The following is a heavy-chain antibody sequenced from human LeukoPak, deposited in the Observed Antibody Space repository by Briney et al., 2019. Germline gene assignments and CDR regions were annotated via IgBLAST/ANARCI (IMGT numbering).Heavy chain of an antibody. J-gene: IGHJ3*02. V-gene: IGHV4-30-2*01. CDR1: GGSISSGGYS. Sequence: SQTLSLTCAVSGGSISSGGYSWSWIRQPPGKGLEWIGYIYHSGSTYYNPSLKSRVTISVDRSKNQFSLKLSSVTAADTAVYYWARGGGGTGLDVFDIWGQGTMVTVFS. CDR3: ARGGGGTGLDVFDI. D-gene: IGHD1-26*01. CDR2: IYHSGST.